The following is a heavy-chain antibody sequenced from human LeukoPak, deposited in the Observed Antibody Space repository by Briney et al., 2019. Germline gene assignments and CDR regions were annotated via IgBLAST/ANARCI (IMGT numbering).Heavy chain of an antibody. J-gene: IGHJ4*02. V-gene: IGHV4-59*08. D-gene: IGHD3-22*01. CDR3: ARRGYDSSGYNDY. Sequence: SETLSLTCTVSGGSISSYYWSWIRQPPGKGLEWIGYIYYSGSTNYNPSLKSRVTISVDTSKNQFSLKLSSVTAADTAVYYCARRGYDSSGYNDYWGQGTLDTVSS. CDR2: IYYSGST. CDR1: GGSISSYY.